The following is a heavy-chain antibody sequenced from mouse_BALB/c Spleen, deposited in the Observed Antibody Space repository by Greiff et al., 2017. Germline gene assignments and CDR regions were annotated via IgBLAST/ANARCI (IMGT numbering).Heavy chain of an antibody. CDR1: GFTFSSYT. V-gene: IGHV5-9*03. J-gene: IGHJ4*01. D-gene: IGHD1-1*01. Sequence: DVQLVESGGGLVKPGGSLKLSCAASGFTFSSYTMSWVRQTPEKRLEWVATISSGGGNTYYPDSVKGRFTISRDNAKNNLYLQMSSLRSEDTALYYCARSYYGSSLYYAMDYWGQGTSVTVSS. CDR3: ARSYYGSSLYYAMDY. CDR2: ISSGGGNT.